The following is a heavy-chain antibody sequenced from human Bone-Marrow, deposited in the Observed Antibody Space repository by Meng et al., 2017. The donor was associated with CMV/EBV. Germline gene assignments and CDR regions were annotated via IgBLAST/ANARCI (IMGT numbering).Heavy chain of an antibody. D-gene: IGHD3-3*01. J-gene: IGHJ6*02. V-gene: IGHV3-23*01. CDR2: ISGSCGST. CDR3: AKAEPHIAIFGVAIDGGMDV. CDR1: GFTFSSYA. Sequence: GESLKISCAGSGFTFSSYAMIWVRQAPGTGLEWVSAISGSCGSTYYADPVKDRFTISRDNSKNTLDLQMNSLRAEDTAVYYCAKAEPHIAIFGVAIDGGMDVWGQGTTVTVSS.